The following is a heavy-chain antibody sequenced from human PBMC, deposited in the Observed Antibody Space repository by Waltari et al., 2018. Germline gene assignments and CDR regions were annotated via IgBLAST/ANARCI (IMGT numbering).Heavy chain of an antibody. J-gene: IGHJ3*02. Sequence: QLQLQESGPGLVKPSETLYLTCPVSGGLISSHIYFWGCFRQPPGKGLEWIGSMYFDSGSIYYNPSLKSRVTIFGDTSKNQFSLKLTTVTAADTAFYYCARQGPGGRAYDIWGQGTMLTVSS. CDR1: GGLISSHIYF. CDR3: ARQGPGGRAYDI. CDR2: MYFDSGSI. V-gene: IGHV4-39*01.